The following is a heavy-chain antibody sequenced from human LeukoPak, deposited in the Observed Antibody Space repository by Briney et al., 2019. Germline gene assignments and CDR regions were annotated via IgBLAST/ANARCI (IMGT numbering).Heavy chain of an antibody. CDR3: GRTGYGDYGSLYYFDY. V-gene: IGHV4-59*05. CDR2: IYYSGST. CDR1: GFTFSSYE. J-gene: IGHJ4*02. Sequence: GSLRLSCAASGFTFSSYEMNWVRQPPGKGLEWIGSIYYSGSTYYNPSLKSRVTISVDTSKNQFSLKLGSVTAADTAVYYCGRTGYGDYGSLYYFDYWGQGTLVTVSS. D-gene: IGHD4-17*01.